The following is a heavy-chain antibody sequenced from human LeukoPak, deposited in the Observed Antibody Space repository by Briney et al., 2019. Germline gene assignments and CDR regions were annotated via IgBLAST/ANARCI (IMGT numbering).Heavy chain of an antibody. Sequence: PGGSLRLSCAASGFTFSSYWMSWVRQPPGKGLEWVANMKQDGSEKYYVDSVRGRFTISRDNAKNSLSLQMNSLRADDTAVYYCARGTSGYFYYFDYWGQGTLVTVSS. J-gene: IGHJ4*02. D-gene: IGHD3-3*01. CDR2: MKQDGSEK. V-gene: IGHV3-7*04. CDR3: ARGTSGYFYYFDY. CDR1: GFTFSSYW.